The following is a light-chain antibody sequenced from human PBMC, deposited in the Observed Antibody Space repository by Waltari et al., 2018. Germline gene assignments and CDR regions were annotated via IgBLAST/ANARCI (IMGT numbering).Light chain of an antibody. Sequence: ENVLTQSPATLSSSPGERATLPCRASQSVSSYLAWYQQRPGQAPRLLIYDAFNRATGIPARFSGSGSGTDFTLTISSLEPEDFAVYYCQQRHDWPLTFGGGTTVEI. CDR1: QSVSSY. V-gene: IGKV3-11*01. J-gene: IGKJ4*01. CDR3: QQRHDWPLT. CDR2: DAF.